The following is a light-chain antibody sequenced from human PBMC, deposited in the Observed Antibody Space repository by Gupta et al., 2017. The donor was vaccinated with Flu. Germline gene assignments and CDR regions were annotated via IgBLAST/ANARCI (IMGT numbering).Light chain of an antibody. CDR1: SPNIGAGFD. Sequence: QSVLTQPPFVPGAPGQRVILSCTGGSPNIGAGFDVQWYQQFPGTAPKLLIYTNNHRPSGVPDRVSGSKSDTSGALAITGLQAEDEADDYCQSYDTDLRAWVFGGGTKLTVL. CDR2: TNN. V-gene: IGLV1-40*01. J-gene: IGLJ3*02. CDR3: QSYDTDLRAWV.